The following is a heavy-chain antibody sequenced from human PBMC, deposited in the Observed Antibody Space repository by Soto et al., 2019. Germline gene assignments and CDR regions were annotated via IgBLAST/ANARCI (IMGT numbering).Heavy chain of an antibody. Sequence: EVQLLESGGGLVQPGGSLRLSCAASGFTFSSCAMSWVRQAPGKGLEWVSAISGSGGSTYYADSVKGRFTISRDNSKNTLYLQMNSLRAEDTAVYYCAKGMRQQLVYIWFDPWGQGTLVTVSS. J-gene: IGHJ5*02. CDR2: ISGSGGST. D-gene: IGHD6-13*01. V-gene: IGHV3-23*01. CDR1: GFTFSSCA. CDR3: AKGMRQQLVYIWFDP.